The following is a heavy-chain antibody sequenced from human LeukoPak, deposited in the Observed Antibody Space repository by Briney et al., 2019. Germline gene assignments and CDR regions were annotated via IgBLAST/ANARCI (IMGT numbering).Heavy chain of an antibody. CDR2: IYTSGST. D-gene: IGHD3-22*01. J-gene: IGHJ4*02. V-gene: IGHV4-4*07. Sequence: SETLSLTCTVSGGSISGYFWSWIRQPAGKGLEWIGRIYTSGSTNYNPFLKSRVTMSVDTSKNQFSLKLSSVTAADTAVYYCARNDSSGYYYRWGQGTLVTVSS. CDR1: GGSISGYF. CDR3: ARNDSSGYYYR.